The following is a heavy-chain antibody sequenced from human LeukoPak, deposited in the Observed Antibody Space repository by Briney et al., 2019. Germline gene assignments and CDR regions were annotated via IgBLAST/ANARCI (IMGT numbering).Heavy chain of an antibody. J-gene: IGHJ6*02. CDR2: INPAGGTT. CDR3: ARDPALYQSPYYYYGMDV. Sequence: ASVKVSCKASGYSFTSYYIHWVRQTPGQGLEWLGIINPAGGTTSYAPRFQDRFTMTSDTSTNTVYMELSSLRSEDTAVYYCARDPALYQSPYYYYGMDVWGQGTTVTVSS. CDR1: GYSFTSYY. D-gene: IGHD2-2*01. V-gene: IGHV1-46*01.